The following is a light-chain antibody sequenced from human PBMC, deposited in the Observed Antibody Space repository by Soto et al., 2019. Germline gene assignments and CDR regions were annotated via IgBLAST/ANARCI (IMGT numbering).Light chain of an antibody. CDR2: DVT. V-gene: IGLV2-14*01. CDR3: CSYTDIALDVV. J-gene: IGLJ2*01. CDR1: SSDIGDYDY. Sequence: QSVLTQPASVSGSPGQSITISCTGTSSDIGDYDYVSWYQHLPGKAPKLLIFDVTHRPSGVSDRFSGSKSGNTASLTISGVRSEDEADYYCCSYTDIALDVVFGGGTKLTVL.